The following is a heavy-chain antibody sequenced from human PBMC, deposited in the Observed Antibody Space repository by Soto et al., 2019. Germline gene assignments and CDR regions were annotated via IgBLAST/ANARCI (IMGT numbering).Heavy chain of an antibody. V-gene: IGHV3-23*01. J-gene: IGHJ4*02. D-gene: IGHD6-19*01. CDR2: ISGSGVST. CDR3: AKEYEYSSGGERIDY. Sequence: EVQLLESGGGLVQPGGSLRLSCTASGFTFSSYAMSWVRQAPGKGLEWVSAISGSGVSTYYADSVKGRFTISRDNSKNTLYLQMNSLRAEDTAVYYCAKEYEYSSGGERIDYWGQGTLVTVSS. CDR1: GFTFSSYA.